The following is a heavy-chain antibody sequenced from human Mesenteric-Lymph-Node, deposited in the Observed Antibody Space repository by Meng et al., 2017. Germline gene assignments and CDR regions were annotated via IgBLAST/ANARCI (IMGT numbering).Heavy chain of an antibody. V-gene: IGHV3-7*01. Sequence: GESLKISCAASGFTFSSYAMSWVRQAPGKGLEWVASIKQDGREEQYVDSVKGRFIISRDNAKNSLYLQMNSLRAEDTAVYYCARKAPRSGAFDIWGQGAVVTVSS. J-gene: IGHJ3*02. CDR1: GFTFSSYA. CDR3: ARKAPRSGAFDI. CDR2: IKQDGREE.